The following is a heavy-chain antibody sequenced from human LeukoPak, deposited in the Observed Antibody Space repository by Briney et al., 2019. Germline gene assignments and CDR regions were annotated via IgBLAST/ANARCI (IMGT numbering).Heavy chain of an antibody. D-gene: IGHD6-19*01. Sequence: GGSLRLSCAASGFTYSSYIMDWVRQDPGKGLEWVSYISSSGSNKFYADSVKGRFTISRDNAKNSLYMQMNSLRAEDTAVYYCAKDTVAAPFDYWGQGTLVTFSS. CDR2: ISSSGSNK. V-gene: IGHV3-48*01. J-gene: IGHJ4*02. CDR1: GFTYSSYI. CDR3: AKDTVAAPFDY.